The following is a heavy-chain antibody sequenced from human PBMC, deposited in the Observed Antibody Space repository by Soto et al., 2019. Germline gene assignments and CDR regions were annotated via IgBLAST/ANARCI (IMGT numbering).Heavy chain of an antibody. CDR3: ASGTTIFGVVRDY. CDR1: GCTFSSYT. D-gene: IGHD3-3*01. J-gene: IGHJ4*01. Sequence: ASVKVSCKASGCTFSSYTIYWVRQAPGQRLEWMGRIIPSRGIPNYAQKFQDRVTITTDTSTSTAYMELSSLRSEDTAVYYCASGTTIFGVVRDYWG. CDR2: IIPSRGIP. V-gene: IGHV1-69*02.